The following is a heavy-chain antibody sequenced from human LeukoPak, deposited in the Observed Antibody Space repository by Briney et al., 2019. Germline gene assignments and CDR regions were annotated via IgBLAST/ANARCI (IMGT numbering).Heavy chain of an antibody. Sequence: SETLSLTCAVHGGSFNSYSWSWIRQPPGKGLEWIGEVTHGGSTNYSPSLKSRVTISVDTSRNQFSLKLTSVTAADRGVYYCARESYLDWFDPWSQGTLVTVSS. J-gene: IGHJ5*02. D-gene: IGHD3-10*01. CDR3: ARESYLDWFDP. CDR1: GGSFNSYS. V-gene: IGHV4-34*01. CDR2: VTHGGST.